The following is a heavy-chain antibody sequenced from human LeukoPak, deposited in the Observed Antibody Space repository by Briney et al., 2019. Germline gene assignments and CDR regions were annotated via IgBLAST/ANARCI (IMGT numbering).Heavy chain of an antibody. D-gene: IGHD6-6*01. V-gene: IGHV3-30*07. CDR3: ANGDSSSYYFDY. CDR1: GFSFSYYA. Sequence: PGGSLRLSCAASGFSFSYYAMHWVRQAPGKGLEWVALISYDGSNKDYADSVKGRFTISRDNSKNTLYLQMNSLRAEDTAVYYCANGDSSSYYFDYWGQGTLVTVSS. CDR2: ISYDGSNK. J-gene: IGHJ4*02.